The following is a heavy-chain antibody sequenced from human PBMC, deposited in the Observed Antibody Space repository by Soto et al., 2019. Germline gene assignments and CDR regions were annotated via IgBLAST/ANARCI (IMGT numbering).Heavy chain of an antibody. J-gene: IGHJ4*02. CDR2: IYYTGDT. CDR1: GGSMTSGGYY. Sequence: SETLSLTCSVSGGSMTSGGYYWSWVRHHPGKGLEWVGSIYYTGDTYFNPSLKSRITVSMDTSKNEFSLKLTSVTSADTAVYFCARGAPRPRDVPTYHHFWGQGTLVTVSS. CDR3: ARGAPRPRDVPTYHHF. D-gene: IGHD2-2*01. V-gene: IGHV4-31*03.